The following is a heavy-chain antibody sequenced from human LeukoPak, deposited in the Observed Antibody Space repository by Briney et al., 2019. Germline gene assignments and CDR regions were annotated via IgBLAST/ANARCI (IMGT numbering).Heavy chain of an antibody. CDR1: GYTFTNYA. Sequence: ASAKVSCKASGYTFTNYAINWVRQAPGQGLEWMGWINTNTGNPTYAQGFTGRFVFSLDTSVTTAYLQISSLQAEDTAVYYCARSGGSGSHYARYYYYYMDVWGKGTTVTVSS. CDR2: INTNTGNP. D-gene: IGHD3-10*01. CDR3: ARSGGSGSHYARYYYYYMDV. J-gene: IGHJ6*03. V-gene: IGHV7-4-1*02.